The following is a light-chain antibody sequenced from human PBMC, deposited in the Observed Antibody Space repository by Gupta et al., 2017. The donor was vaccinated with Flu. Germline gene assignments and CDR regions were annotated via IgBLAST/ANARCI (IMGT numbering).Light chain of an antibody. CDR2: DTY. J-gene: IGKJ2*01. CDR1: QTISNY. CDR3: QQRNSWPRN. Sequence: VLTQSPATLSLSPGDRATLSCKASQTISNYLGWYQQRPGQAPSLLIYDTYKRATGVPARFSGSGSGTDFTLTIDSLEPEDFAVYYCQQRNSWPRNFGQGTKVE. V-gene: IGKV3-11*01.